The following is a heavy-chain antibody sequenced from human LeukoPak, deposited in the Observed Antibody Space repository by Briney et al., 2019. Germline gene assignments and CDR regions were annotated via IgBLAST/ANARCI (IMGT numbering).Heavy chain of an antibody. D-gene: IGHD1-26*01. CDR1: GGSISSYY. CDR2: IYYSGST. Sequence: SETLSLTCTVSGGSISSYYWSWIRQPPGKGLEWIGYIYYSGSTNYNPSLKSRVTISVDTSKNQFSLKLSSVTAADTAVYYCARGTWELLRYYYYYMDVWGKGTTVTVSS. V-gene: IGHV4-59*12. J-gene: IGHJ6*03. CDR3: ARGTWELLRYYYYYMDV.